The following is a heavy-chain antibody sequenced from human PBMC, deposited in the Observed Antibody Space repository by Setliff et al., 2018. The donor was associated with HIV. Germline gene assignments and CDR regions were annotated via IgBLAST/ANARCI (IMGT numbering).Heavy chain of an antibody. D-gene: IGHD4-17*01. CDR3: ASYGGPPDYYFDY. CDR2: VNSDGSSK. Sequence: PGGSLRLSCAASGFTFDRFWMHWVRQAPGKGLVWVSRVNSDGSSKTYADSVKGRFTISRDNAKNSLYLQMNSLRAEDTAVYYCASYGGPPDYYFDYWGQGTLVTVSS. J-gene: IGHJ4*02. V-gene: IGHV3-74*03. CDR1: GFTFDRFW.